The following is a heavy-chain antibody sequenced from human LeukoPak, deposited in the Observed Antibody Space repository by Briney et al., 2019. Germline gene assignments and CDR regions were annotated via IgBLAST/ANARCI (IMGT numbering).Heavy chain of an antibody. J-gene: IGHJ3*02. V-gene: IGHV3-64*01. CDR2: IDRIGDST. Sequence: RGSLRLSCAPSGFTFTSSVMHWVRQGPGPGLEYVSGIDRIGDSTHYVHSVKDRFTISRDNSKKTLYLHVGRLRDQDMRVYYCPRGAQSSGHCGSSYIWGHGKTVTVSS. D-gene: IGHD3-22*01. CDR3: PRGAQSSGHCGSSYI. CDR1: GFTFTSSV.